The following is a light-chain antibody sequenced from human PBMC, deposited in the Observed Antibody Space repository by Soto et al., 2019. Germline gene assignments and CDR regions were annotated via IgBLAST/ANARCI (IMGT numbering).Light chain of an antibody. CDR3: GPV. V-gene: IGLV2-8*01. Sequence: QSALTQPPSASGSPGQSVTISCTGTSSDVGGYNYVSWYQQHPGKAPKLMIYEVSKRPSGVPDRFSGSKSGNTASLTVSGLQAEDEADYYCGPVFGTGTKLTVL. CDR1: SSDVGGYNY. J-gene: IGLJ1*01. CDR2: EVS.